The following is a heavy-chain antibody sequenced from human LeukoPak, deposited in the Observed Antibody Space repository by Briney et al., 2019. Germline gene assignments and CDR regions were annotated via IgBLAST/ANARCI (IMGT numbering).Heavy chain of an antibody. Sequence: PGGSLRLSCAASGFTFSSYWMSWVRQAPGKGLEWVANMKYDGNEKYYADSVKGRFTIPRDNAKNSLYLQMNSLRAEDTAVYYCARDIEAAGLFLDYWGQGTLVTVSS. CDR3: ARDIEAAGLFLDY. D-gene: IGHD6-13*01. J-gene: IGHJ4*02. CDR2: MKYDGNEK. CDR1: GFTFSSYW. V-gene: IGHV3-7*01.